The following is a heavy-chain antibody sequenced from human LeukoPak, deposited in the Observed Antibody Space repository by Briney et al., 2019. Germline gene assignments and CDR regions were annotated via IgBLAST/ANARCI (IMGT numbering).Heavy chain of an antibody. CDR3: ATTTVTTWEYFQH. Sequence: SETLSLTCVVSGDSVSSTNYYWGWIRQPPGKGLEWIGTTHYSGNTYYNPSLKSRVTISLDTSKNQFSLRLNSVTAADTAVYYCATTTVTTWEYFQHWGQGTLVTVSS. J-gene: IGHJ1*01. V-gene: IGHV4-39*07. CDR1: GDSVSSTNYY. CDR2: THYSGNT. D-gene: IGHD4-17*01.